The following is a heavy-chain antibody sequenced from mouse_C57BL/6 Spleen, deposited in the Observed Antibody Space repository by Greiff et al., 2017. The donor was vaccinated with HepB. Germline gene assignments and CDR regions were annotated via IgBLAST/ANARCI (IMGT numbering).Heavy chain of an antibody. CDR2: INPNNGGT. Sequence: EVQLQQSGPELVKPGASVKISCKASGYTFTDYYMNWVKQSHGKSLEWIGDINPNNGGTSYNQKFKGKATLTVDKSSSTAYMELRSLTSEDSAVYYCARGGTYGQTDGNYFDYWGQGTTLTVSS. CDR3: ARGGTYGQTDGNYFDY. J-gene: IGHJ2*01. V-gene: IGHV1-26*01. D-gene: IGHD1-1*02. CDR1: GYTFTDYY.